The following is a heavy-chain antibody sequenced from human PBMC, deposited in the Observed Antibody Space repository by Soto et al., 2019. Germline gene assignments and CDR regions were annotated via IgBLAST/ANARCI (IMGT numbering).Heavy chain of an antibody. CDR2: ITPFNGDV. CDR3: ASGGAGSGPFTWELPDH. D-gene: IGHD1-26*01. CDR1: GNTFTYRY. J-gene: IGHJ4*02. V-gene: IGHV1-45*02. Sequence: QMRLVQSGAEVEKTGSSVTVSCKALGNTFTYRYLHWVRQAPGQALEWMGWITPFNGDVHYAQKFQERVTITRDTSINTAYMRMSSLRSEDTAMYYCASGGAGSGPFTWELPDHWGQGTRVTVSS.